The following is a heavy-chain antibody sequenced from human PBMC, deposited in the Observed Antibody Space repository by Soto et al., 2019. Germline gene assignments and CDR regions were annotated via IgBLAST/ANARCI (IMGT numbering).Heavy chain of an antibody. J-gene: IGHJ5*02. D-gene: IGHD6-13*01. V-gene: IGHV4-34*01. CDR3: ARQIAALNWFDP. CDR1: GGAFSGYY. Sequence: PSETLSLTCAVYGGAFSGYYWSWIRQPPGKGLEWIGEINHSGSTNYNPSLKSRVTISVDTSKNQFSLKLSSVTAADTAVYYCARQIAALNWFDPWGQGTLVTVSS. CDR2: INHSGST.